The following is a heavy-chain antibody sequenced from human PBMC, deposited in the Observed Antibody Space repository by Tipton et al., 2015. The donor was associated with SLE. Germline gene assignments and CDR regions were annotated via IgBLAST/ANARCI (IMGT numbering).Heavy chain of an antibody. CDR2: TYHSGTT. J-gene: IGHJ3*02. CDR3: ARVDYYDSSGYYSDDAFDI. D-gene: IGHD3-22*01. V-gene: IGHV4-38-2*02. CDR1: GYSISIGYH. Sequence: TLSLTCTVSGYSISIGYHWGWIRQSPGKGLEWIGSTYHSGTTYYNPSLKSRVTISVDTSKNQFSLKLRSVTAADTAVYYCARVDYYDSSGYYSDDAFDIWGQGTMVTVSS.